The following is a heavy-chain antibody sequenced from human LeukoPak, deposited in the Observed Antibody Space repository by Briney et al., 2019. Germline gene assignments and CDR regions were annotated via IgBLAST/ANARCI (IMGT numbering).Heavy chain of an antibody. J-gene: IGHJ4*02. D-gene: IGHD2-2*01. CDR2: VTSSSNTI. Sequence: SGGSVRLSCAASGFTFSSYNMNWARLAPGEGLEWDSYVTSSSNTIYYADSMKGRFTISRDNSKNSLYLQMNSLRAEDTAVYYCARRKDWCTSSSCHFDSWGQGTLVTVSS. V-gene: IGHV3-48*01. CDR1: GFTFSSYN. CDR3: ARRKDWCTSSSCHFDS.